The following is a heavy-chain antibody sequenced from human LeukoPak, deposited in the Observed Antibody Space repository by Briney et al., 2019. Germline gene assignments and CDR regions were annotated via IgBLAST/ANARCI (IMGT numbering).Heavy chain of an antibody. Sequence: GGSLRLSCAASGFAFSTYAMSWIRQAPGRGLEWVSTIAGTGRSTYYADSVKGRFIISRDNSKNTLFLQMRRLRAEDTAIYYCYSAVWGQGTLVTVSS. D-gene: IGHD2-21*01. CDR3: YSAV. CDR1: GFAFSTYA. CDR2: IAGTGRST. V-gene: IGHV3-23*01. J-gene: IGHJ4*02.